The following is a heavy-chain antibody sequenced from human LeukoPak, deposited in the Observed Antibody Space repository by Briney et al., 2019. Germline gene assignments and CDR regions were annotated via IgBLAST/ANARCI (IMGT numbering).Heavy chain of an antibody. CDR3: ARATYYYDSSGYYIDASDI. D-gene: IGHD3-22*01. V-gene: IGHV4-59*01. Sequence: PSETLSLTCTVSGGSISGYYWSWIRQSPGKGLEWIGYIYYSGSTNYNPSLKSRVTISVDTSKNQFSLKLRSVTAADTAVYYCARATYYYDSSGYYIDASDIWGQGTMVTVSS. CDR1: GGSISGYY. J-gene: IGHJ3*02. CDR2: IYYSGST.